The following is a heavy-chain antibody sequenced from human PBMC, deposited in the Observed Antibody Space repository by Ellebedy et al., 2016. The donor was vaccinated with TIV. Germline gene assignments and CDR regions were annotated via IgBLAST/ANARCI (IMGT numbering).Heavy chain of an antibody. V-gene: IGHV3-21*01. Sequence: GESLKISCAASGFTFSSYAMHWVRQAPGKGLEWVSSISSSSSYIYYADSVKGRFTISRDNAKNSLYLQMNSLRAEDTAVYYCARDRDYCSGGSCYGRAFDIWGQGTMVTVSS. CDR1: GFTFSSYA. CDR3: ARDRDYCSGGSCYGRAFDI. D-gene: IGHD2-15*01. CDR2: ISSSSSYI. J-gene: IGHJ3*02.